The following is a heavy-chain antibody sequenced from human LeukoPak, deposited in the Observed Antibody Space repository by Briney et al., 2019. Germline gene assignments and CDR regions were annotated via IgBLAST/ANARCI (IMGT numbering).Heavy chain of an antibody. V-gene: IGHV3-74*03. D-gene: IGHD4-17*01. J-gene: IGHJ5*01. CDR1: GFTFSHYW. CDR2: IKTDGSST. CDR3: ASHFAGQCGDFTS. Sequence: GGSVSPSCTASGFTFSHYWMDWVRQVPGKGLVWVSRIKTDGSSTSYADSVKGRFTISRDNAKNMVYLQMDSLRVEDTAVYYCASHFAGQCGDFTSWRQ.